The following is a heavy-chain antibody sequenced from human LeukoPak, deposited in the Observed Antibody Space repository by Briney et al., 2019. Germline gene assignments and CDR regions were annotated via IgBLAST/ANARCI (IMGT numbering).Heavy chain of an antibody. CDR2: IRYDGSNG. CDR3: AKVTYGSGTYGAFDY. CDR1: GFTFSSYG. Sequence: GSLRLSCAASGFTFSSYGMHWVRQAPGKGLEWVSFIRYDGSNGYYADSAKGRFTISRDNSKNTLYLQMNSLRAEDTAVYYCAKVTYGSGTYGAFDYWGQGTLVTVSS. D-gene: IGHD3-10*01. J-gene: IGHJ4*02. V-gene: IGHV3-30*02.